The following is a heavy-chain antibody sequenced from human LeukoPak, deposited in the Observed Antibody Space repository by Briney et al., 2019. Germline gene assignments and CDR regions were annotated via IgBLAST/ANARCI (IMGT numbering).Heavy chain of an antibody. V-gene: IGHV3-21*01. D-gene: IGHD3-22*01. CDR2: ISSSSYI. J-gene: IGHJ4*02. CDR1: GFTFSSYS. CDR3: ARDVPNYYDSSGYYPL. Sequence: PGGSLRLPCAASGFTFSSYSMNWVRQAPGKGLEWVSSISSSSYIYYADSVKGRFTISRDNAKNSLYLQMNSLRAEDTAVYYCARDVPNYYDSSGYYPLWGQGTLVTVSS.